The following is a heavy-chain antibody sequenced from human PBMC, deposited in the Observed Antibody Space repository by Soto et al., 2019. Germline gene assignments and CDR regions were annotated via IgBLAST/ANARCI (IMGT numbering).Heavy chain of an antibody. J-gene: IGHJ4*02. Sequence: SETLSLTCTVSGASISRYYWSWIRQSPGKGLEWIGYLYNTGSTIYNPSLKSRVTISVDTSKNQFSLKMNSVTAADTAVYYCARANRNYYDSSGYYFDYWGQGTLVTVS. CDR2: LYNTGST. V-gene: IGHV4-59*01. CDR1: GASISRYY. CDR3: ARANRNYYDSSGYYFDY. D-gene: IGHD3-22*01.